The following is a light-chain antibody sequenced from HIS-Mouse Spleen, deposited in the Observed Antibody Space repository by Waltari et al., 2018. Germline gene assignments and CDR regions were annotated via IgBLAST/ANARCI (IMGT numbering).Light chain of an antibody. V-gene: IGLV2-11*01. Sequence: QSALTQPRSVSGSPGQSVTISCTGTSSDVGGYNYVSWYQQYPGKAPTLMIYDVSKRPAGVPDRFSGSKSGNTASLTISGLQAEDEADYYCCSYAGSYTGVFGTGTKVTVL. CDR3: CSYAGSYTGV. CDR2: DVS. CDR1: SSDVGGYNY. J-gene: IGLJ1*01.